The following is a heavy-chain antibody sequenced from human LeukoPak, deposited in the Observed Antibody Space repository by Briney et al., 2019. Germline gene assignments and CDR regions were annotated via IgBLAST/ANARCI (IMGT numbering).Heavy chain of an antibody. D-gene: IGHD3-10*01. V-gene: IGHV3-23*01. Sequence: GGSLRLSCAASGFTFSSYATSWVRQAPGKGLEWVSAISGSGGSTYYADSVKGRFTISRDNSKNTLYLQMNSLRAEDTAVYYCAKRDYYGSGSPFYFDYWGQGTLVTVSS. CDR2: ISGSGGST. CDR1: GFTFSSYA. CDR3: AKRDYYGSGSPFYFDY. J-gene: IGHJ4*02.